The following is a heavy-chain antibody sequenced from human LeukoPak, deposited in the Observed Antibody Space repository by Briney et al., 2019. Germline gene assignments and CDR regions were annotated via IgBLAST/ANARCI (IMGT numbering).Heavy chain of an antibody. Sequence: PGGSLRLSCAVSGFTVSSNYMSWVRQAPGKGLEWVSVIYSGGSTYYADSVRGRFTISRDNSKNTLYLQMNSLRAEDTAVYYCARARGNYYYGMDVWGQGTTVTVSS. V-gene: IGHV3-53*01. CDR2: IYSGGST. CDR3: ARARGNYYYGMDV. J-gene: IGHJ6*02. CDR1: GFTVSSNY.